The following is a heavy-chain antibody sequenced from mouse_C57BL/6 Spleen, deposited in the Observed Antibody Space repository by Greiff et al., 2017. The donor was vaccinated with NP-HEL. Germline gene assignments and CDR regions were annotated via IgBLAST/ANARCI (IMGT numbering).Heavy chain of an antibody. CDR1: GYTFTDYY. CDR2: IYPGSGNT. D-gene: IGHD1-1*01. V-gene: IGHV1-76*01. CDR3: ARSYYGSSSGFDV. Sequence: QVQLQQSGAELVRPGASVKLSCKASGYTFTDYYINWVKQRSGQGLEWIARIYPGSGNTYYNEKFKGKATLTAEKSSSTAYMQLSSLTSEDSAVYFCARSYYGSSSGFDVWGTGTTVTVSS. J-gene: IGHJ1*03.